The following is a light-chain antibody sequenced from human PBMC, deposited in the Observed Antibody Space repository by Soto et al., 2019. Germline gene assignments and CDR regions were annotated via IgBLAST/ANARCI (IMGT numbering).Light chain of an antibody. CDR3: QQYGSSPYT. J-gene: IGKJ2*01. Sequence: EIVLTQSPGTLSLSPGERATLSCRASQSVSSSYLAWYQQKPGQAPRLLIYGASSRATGIPDRFSGSGSGTDFTLTISRLEPKDFAVYYCQQYGSSPYTFGQGNKLEIK. V-gene: IGKV3-20*01. CDR1: QSVSSSY. CDR2: GAS.